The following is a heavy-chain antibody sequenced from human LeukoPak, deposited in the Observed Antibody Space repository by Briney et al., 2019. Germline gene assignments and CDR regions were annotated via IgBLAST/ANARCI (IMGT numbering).Heavy chain of an antibody. CDR1: GGSISSYY. Sequence: PSETLSLTCTVSGGSISSYYWSWIRQPPGKGLEWIGYIYYSGSTNYNPSLKSRVTISVDTSKNQFSLKLSSVTAADTAVYYCARRPYDSSGYYYFYFDYWGQGTLVTVSS. CDR3: ARRPYDSSGYYYFYFDY. J-gene: IGHJ4*02. CDR2: IYYSGST. V-gene: IGHV4-59*08. D-gene: IGHD3-22*01.